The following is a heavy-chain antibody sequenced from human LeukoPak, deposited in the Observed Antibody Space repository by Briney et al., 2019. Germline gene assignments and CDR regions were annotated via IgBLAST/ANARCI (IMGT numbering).Heavy chain of an antibody. CDR2: INHSGST. CDR3: ARWTKGLDAFDI. V-gene: IGHV4-34*01. Sequence: KPSETLSLTCAVYGGSFSGYYWSWIRQPPGKGLESIGEINHSGSTNYNPSLKSRVTISVDTSKNQFSLKLSSVTAADTAVYYCARWTKGLDAFDIWGQGTMVTVSS. D-gene: IGHD4/OR15-4a*01. J-gene: IGHJ3*02. CDR1: GGSFSGYY.